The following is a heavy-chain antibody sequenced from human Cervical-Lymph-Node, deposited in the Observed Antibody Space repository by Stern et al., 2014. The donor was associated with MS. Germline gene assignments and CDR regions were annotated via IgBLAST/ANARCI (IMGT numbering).Heavy chain of an antibody. CDR1: GFTFSNYG. J-gene: IGHJ4*02. CDR3: ARGNWNYEGMGY. CDR2: IWCDGNKK. Sequence: VQLVESGGGVVQPGRSLRLSCAASGFTFSNYGMHWVRQAPGKGLEGLAVIWCDGNKKYYADSVKGRFTISRDNSKNALFLQMSSLTAEDTALYYCARGNWNYEGMGYWGQGTLVTVSS. D-gene: IGHD1-7*01. V-gene: IGHV3-33*01.